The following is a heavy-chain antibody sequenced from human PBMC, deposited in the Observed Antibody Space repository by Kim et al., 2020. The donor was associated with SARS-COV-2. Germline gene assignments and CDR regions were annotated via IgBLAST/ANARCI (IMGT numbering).Heavy chain of an antibody. CDR2: INHSGST. Sequence: SETLSLTCAVYGGSFSGYYWSWIRQPPVKGLEWIGEINHSGSTNYNPSLKSRVTISVDTSKNQFSLKLSSVTAADTAVYYCARGRRITMVRGVISDYWGQGTLVTVSS. CDR3: ARGRRITMVRGVISDY. D-gene: IGHD3-10*01. V-gene: IGHV4-34*01. CDR1: GGSFSGYY. J-gene: IGHJ4*02.